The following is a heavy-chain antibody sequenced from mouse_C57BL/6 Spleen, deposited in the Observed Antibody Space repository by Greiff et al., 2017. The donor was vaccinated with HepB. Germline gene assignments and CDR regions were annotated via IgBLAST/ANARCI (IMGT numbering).Heavy chain of an antibody. J-gene: IGHJ3*01. V-gene: IGHV1-82*01. D-gene: IGHD1-1*01. CDR3: ARGYYGSRGSWFAY. CDR2: IYPGDGDT. Sequence: VQLQQPGAELVMPGASVKLSCKASGYTFTRYWMHWVKQRPGKGLEWIGRIYPGDGDTNYNGKFKGKATLTADKSSSTAYMQLSSLTSEDSAVYFCARGYYGSRGSWFAYWGQGTLVTVSA. CDR1: GYTFTRYW.